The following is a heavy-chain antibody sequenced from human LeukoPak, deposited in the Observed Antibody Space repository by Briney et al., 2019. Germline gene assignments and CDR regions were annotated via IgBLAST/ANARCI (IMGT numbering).Heavy chain of an antibody. Sequence: PGGSLRLSCAASGFTVSSNYMSWVRQAPGKGLEWVSVIYSGGSTYYADSVKGRFTISRDNSKNTLYLQMNSLRAEDTAVYYCARARFGELLYMDYWGQGTLVTVSS. CDR2: IYSGGST. D-gene: IGHD3-10*01. CDR1: GFTVSSNY. CDR3: ARARFGELLYMDY. V-gene: IGHV3-66*02. J-gene: IGHJ4*02.